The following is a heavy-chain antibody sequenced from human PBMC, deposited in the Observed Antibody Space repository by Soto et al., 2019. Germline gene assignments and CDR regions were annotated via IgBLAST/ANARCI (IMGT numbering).Heavy chain of an antibody. J-gene: IGHJ4*02. CDR1: GGSISSYY. V-gene: IGHV4-59*01. Sequence: PSETLSLTCTVSGGSISSYYWSWIRQPPGKGLEWIGYIYYSGSTNYNPSLKSRVTISVDTSKNQFSLKLSSVTAADTAVYYCARVRPPTSTIPAAVLYYFDYWGQGSLVTVSS. CDR2: IYYSGST. D-gene: IGHD2-2*01. CDR3: ARVRPPTSTIPAAVLYYFDY.